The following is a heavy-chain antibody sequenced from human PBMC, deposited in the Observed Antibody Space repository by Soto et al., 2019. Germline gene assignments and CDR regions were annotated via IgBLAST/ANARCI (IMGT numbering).Heavy chain of an antibody. J-gene: IGHJ5*02. Sequence: SQTLSLTCAISGDSVSSYSAAWNWIRQSPSGGLEWLGRTYYRSRFFSDYAESVKSRIIINPDTSKNQFSLQLKSVTPEDTGVYYCARDRYSSSGWFDPWGQGTPVTVSS. CDR1: GDSVSSYSAA. V-gene: IGHV6-1*01. CDR2: TYYRSRFFS. D-gene: IGHD6-6*01. CDR3: ARDRYSSSGWFDP.